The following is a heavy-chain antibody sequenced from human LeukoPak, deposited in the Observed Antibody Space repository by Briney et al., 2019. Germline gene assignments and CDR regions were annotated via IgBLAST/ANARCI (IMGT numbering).Heavy chain of an antibody. CDR1: GASITSADYY. Sequence: PSETLSLTCTVSGASITSADYYWGWIRQPPGKGLEWIGTVLFTGDTYYTPSLKSRVTISVHTSNKQFSLKLSSVTAADTAVYYCARVPLLWFGELFGYYYYGMDVWGQGTTVTVSS. D-gene: IGHD3-10*01. V-gene: IGHV4-39*02. J-gene: IGHJ6*02. CDR3: ARVPLLWFGELFGYYYYGMDV. CDR2: VLFTGDT.